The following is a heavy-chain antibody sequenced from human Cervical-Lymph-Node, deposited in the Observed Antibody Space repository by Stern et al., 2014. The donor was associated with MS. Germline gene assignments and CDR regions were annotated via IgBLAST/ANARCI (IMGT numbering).Heavy chain of an antibody. CDR3: AEDLGVSGWYFSY. CDR1: LLTFSNSA. V-gene: IGHV3-23*04. Sequence: EVQLVQSGGGLVQPGGSLSLSCAASLLTFSNSAMTWVRQAPGKGLAWVSSISDGGASTYYADSVKGRFTISRDNSKSMLYLQMNSLRVEDTALYYCAEDLGVSGWYFSYWGQGTLVTVSS. J-gene: IGHJ4*02. CDR2: ISDGGAST. D-gene: IGHD6-19*01.